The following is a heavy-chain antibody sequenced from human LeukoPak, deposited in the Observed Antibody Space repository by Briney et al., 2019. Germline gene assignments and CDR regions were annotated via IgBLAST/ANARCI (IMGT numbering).Heavy chain of an antibody. CDR3: AKPFFSSSSRGLLDY. Sequence: GGSLRLSRAASGYTFNNYGIHWVRQAPGKGLEGVAFIHSDGGDKYYADSVTGRFTSSRDNSKNTLSLQMNSPTPEETAVYYCAKPFFSSSSRGLLDYWGQGTPVTVSS. V-gene: IGHV3-30*02. CDR2: IHSDGGDK. CDR1: GYTFNNYG. J-gene: IGHJ4*02. D-gene: IGHD2-15*01.